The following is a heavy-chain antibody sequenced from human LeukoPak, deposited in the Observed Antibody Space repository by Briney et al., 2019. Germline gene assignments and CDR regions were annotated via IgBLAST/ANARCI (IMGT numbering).Heavy chain of an antibody. CDR3: ARHFAYSGSYGPFDI. CDR2: ISYSGGT. D-gene: IGHD1-26*01. J-gene: IGHJ3*02. Sequence: SETLSLTCTVSGGSIGSSSYYWGWNRQLPGKGLGWSGSISYSGGTYYNPSLKSRVTISVDTSQNQFSLKLSSVTAADTVVFYCARHFAYSGSYGPFDIWGQGTMVTVSS. CDR1: GGSIGSSSYY. V-gene: IGHV4-39*07.